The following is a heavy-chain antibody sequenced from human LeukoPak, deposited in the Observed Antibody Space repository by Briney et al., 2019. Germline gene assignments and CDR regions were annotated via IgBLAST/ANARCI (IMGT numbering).Heavy chain of an antibody. J-gene: IGHJ4*02. V-gene: IGHV3-30*02. CDR1: GFTFTTYG. D-gene: IGHD6-13*01. Sequence: GGSLRLSCAASGFTFTTYGMHWVRQAPGKGLEWVAFIRNDGTIKYYAASVKGRFTISRDNSKRTLYLQMNSLRAEDTAVYYCAKTGSSSWGYFDYWGQGTLVTVSS. CDR2: IRNDGTIK. CDR3: AKTGSSSWGYFDY.